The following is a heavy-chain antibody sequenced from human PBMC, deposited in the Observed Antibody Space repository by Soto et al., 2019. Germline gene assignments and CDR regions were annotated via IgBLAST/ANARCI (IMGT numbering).Heavy chain of an antibody. D-gene: IGHD3-22*01. CDR1: GFTFTGYA. Sequence: QVQLVESGGGVVQPGRSLRLSCEASGFTFTGYAMHWVRQAPGKGLEWVAITSFDERYKFYAASVKGRFTISRDNSNNPMYLQMDSPSAEYTARYFCARDPLGDYDTAGYFASWGQGALVIASS. CDR3: ARDPLGDYDTAGYFAS. J-gene: IGHJ4*02. V-gene: IGHV3-30*04. CDR2: TSFDERYK.